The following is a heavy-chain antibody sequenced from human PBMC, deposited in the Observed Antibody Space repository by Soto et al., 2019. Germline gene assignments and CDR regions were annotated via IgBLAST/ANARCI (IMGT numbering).Heavy chain of an antibody. CDR1: GGSLSSYY. Sequence: PSETLSLTCTVSGGSLSSYYWGWIRQSPGKGLEWIGSIFSSGSFNHNPSLKSRATISLDTSNHQFSLKLTSVTAADTAVYSCASFFCGDYGAGFDFWGQGTQVTVSS. V-gene: IGHV4-59*01. J-gene: IGHJ4*02. CDR3: ASFFCGDYGAGFDF. CDR2: IFSSGSF. D-gene: IGHD4-17*01.